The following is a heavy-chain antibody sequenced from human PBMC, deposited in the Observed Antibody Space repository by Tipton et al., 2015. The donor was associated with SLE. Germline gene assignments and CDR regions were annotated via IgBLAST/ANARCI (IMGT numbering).Heavy chain of an antibody. CDR1: GFTFSSHA. CDR2: IFRGGGST. V-gene: IGHV3-23*03. Sequence: SLRLSCGASGFTFSSHAMSWVRQAPGRGLQWVSVIFRGGGSTYYADSVKGRFTISRDNSKNTLYLQMNSLRAEDTAVYYCARHPGQDYYYGVDVWGQGTTVTVSS. CDR3: ARHPGQDYYYGVDV. J-gene: IGHJ6*02.